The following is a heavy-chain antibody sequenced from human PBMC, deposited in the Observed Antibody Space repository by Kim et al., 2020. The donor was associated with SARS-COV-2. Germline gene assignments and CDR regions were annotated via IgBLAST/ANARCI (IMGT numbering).Heavy chain of an antibody. J-gene: IGHJ5*02. CDR2: IYHSGST. D-gene: IGHD3-10*01. Sequence: SETLSLTCAVSGGSISSSNWWSWVRQPPGKGLEWIGEIYHSGSTNYNPSLKSRVTISVDKSKNQFSLKLSSVTAADTAVYYCAGRIEVGVLLWFGKGTQNGFEHWGRATLITVS. CDR3: AGRIEVGVLLWFGKGTQNGFEH. CDR1: GGSISSSNW. V-gene: IGHV4-4*02.